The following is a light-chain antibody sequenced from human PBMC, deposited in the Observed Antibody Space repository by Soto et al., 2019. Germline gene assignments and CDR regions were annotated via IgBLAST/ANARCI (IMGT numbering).Light chain of an antibody. CDR2: DAT. J-gene: IGLJ2*01. CDR3: SLSYDGARI. V-gene: IGLV7-46*01. Sequence: QAVVTQEPSLTVSPGETVTLTCGSSTGAVTSGHYPHWIQQKPGQAPRTLIYDATNKQSWTPARFSASPLGGKAALTLSGAQPEDEGDYYCSLSYDGARIFGGGTKVTVL. CDR1: TGAVTSGHY.